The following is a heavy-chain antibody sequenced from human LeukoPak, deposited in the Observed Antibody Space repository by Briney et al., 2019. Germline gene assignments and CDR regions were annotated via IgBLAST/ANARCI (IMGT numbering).Heavy chain of an antibody. CDR2: IIPIFGTA. J-gene: IGHJ4*02. V-gene: IGHV1-69*05. CDR3: ARSGHIWFGETPIDY. D-gene: IGHD3-10*01. Sequence: GASVKVSCKASGGTFSSYAISWVRQAPGQGLEWMGGIIPIFGTANYAQKFQGRVTMTRNTSISTAYMELSSLRSEDTAVYYCARSGHIWFGETPIDYWGQGTLVTVSS. CDR1: GGTFSSYA.